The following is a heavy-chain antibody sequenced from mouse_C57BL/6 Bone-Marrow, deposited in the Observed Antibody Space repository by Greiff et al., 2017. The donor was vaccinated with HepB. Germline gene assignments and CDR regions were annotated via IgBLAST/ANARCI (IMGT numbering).Heavy chain of an antibody. CDR3: ALTLWLRWYFDV. V-gene: IGHV1-55*01. J-gene: IGHJ1*03. D-gene: IGHD2-2*01. Sequence: VQLQQSGAELARPGASVKLSCKASGYTFTSYWITWVKQRPGQGLEWIGDLYPGSGSTNYNEKFKSKATLTVDTSSSTAYMQLSSLTSEDSAVYYCALTLWLRWYFDVWGTGTTVTVSS. CDR2: LYPGSGST. CDR1: GYTFTSYW.